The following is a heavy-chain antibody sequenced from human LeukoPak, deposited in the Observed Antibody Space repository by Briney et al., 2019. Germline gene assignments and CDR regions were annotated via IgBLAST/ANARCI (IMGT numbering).Heavy chain of an antibody. CDR1: GGSISSYY. CDR3: AXXXXFPGTSYYYMDV. J-gene: IGHJ6*03. CDR2: IHYSGST. V-gene: IGHV4-59*01. D-gene: IGHD1-1*01. Sequence: SETLSLTCTVSGGSISSYYWSWIRQPPGKGLEWIGYIHYSGSTNYNPSLKSRVTISVDTPKNQFSLKLRSVTAADTAVYYCAXXXXFPGTSYYYMDVWGKGTTVTVSS.